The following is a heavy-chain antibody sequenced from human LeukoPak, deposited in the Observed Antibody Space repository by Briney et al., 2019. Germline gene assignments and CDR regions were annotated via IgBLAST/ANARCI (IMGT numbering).Heavy chain of an antibody. V-gene: IGHV3-13*03. CDR3: TRGFRPIDY. J-gene: IGHJ4*02. CDR1: GFTFSCND. Sequence: GGSLRLSCAACGFTFSCNDMHWVRQVIGKGLEWVSPIGSAGDTYCPGSVKGQFTISRDNSMSTLYLQMNSLRAEDTAVYYCTRGFRPIDYWGQGTLVTVSS. CDR2: IGSAGDT.